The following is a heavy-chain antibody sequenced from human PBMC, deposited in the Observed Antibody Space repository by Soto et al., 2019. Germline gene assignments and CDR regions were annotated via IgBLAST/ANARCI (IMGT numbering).Heavy chain of an antibody. CDR1: GGTFSSYA. V-gene: IGHV1-69*13. CDR3: ARSGLDIVLVPDARNYGMDV. Sequence: SVKVSCKASGGTFSSYAISWVRQAPGQGLEWMGGIIPIFGTANYAQKFQGRVTITADESTSTAYMELSSLRSEDTAVYYCARSGLDIVLVPDARNYGMDVWGQGTTVTVSS. CDR2: IIPIFGTA. J-gene: IGHJ6*02. D-gene: IGHD2-2*01.